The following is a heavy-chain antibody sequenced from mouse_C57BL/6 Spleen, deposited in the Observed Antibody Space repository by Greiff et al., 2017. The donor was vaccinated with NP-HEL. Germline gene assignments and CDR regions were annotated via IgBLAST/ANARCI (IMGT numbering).Heavy chain of an antibody. Sequence: VQLQQPGAELVKPGASVKMSCKASGYTFTSYWITWVKQRPGQGLEWIGDIYPGSGSTNYNEKFKSKATLTVDTSSSTAYMQLSSLTSEDSAVYYGARSGYYGNPGAMDYWGQGTSVTVSS. CDR2: IYPGSGST. CDR3: ARSGYYGNPGAMDY. V-gene: IGHV1-55*01. CDR1: GYTFTSYW. D-gene: IGHD1-1*01. J-gene: IGHJ4*01.